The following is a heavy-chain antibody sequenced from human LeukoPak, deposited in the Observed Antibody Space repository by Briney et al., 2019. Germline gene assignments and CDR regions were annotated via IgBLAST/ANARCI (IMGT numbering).Heavy chain of an antibody. D-gene: IGHD2-2*01. V-gene: IGHV4-59*08. CDR2: IYYSGST. Sequence: PSETLSLTCTVSGGSINSYYWSWIRQPPRKGLEWIGYIYYSGSTNYNPSLKSRVTISVDTSKNQCSLKLSSVTAADTAVYYCARHGSTYALRNWGQGTLVTVSS. CDR1: GGSINSYY. CDR3: ARHGSTYALRN. J-gene: IGHJ4*02.